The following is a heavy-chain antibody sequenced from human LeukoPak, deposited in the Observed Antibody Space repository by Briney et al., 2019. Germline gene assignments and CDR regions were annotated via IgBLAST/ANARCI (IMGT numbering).Heavy chain of an antibody. CDR3: GRNGIAAAGDVNY. Sequence: ASVKVSCKASGYTFTSYAMNCVRQAPGQGLEWMGWINTNTGNPTYAQGFTGRFVFSLDTSVSTAYLEISSLKAEDTAVYYCGRNGIAAAGDVNYWGQGTLVTVSS. V-gene: IGHV7-4-1*02. CDR2: INTNTGNP. D-gene: IGHD6-13*01. CDR1: GYTFTSYA. J-gene: IGHJ4*02.